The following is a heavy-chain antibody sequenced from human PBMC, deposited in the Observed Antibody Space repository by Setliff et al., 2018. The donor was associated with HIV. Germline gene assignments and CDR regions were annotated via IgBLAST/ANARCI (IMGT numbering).Heavy chain of an antibody. Sequence: GGSLSLSCAASGFTFSSYSMNWVRQAPGKGLEWVSSISGSGGSTYYADSVKGRFTISRDNSKNTLYLQMNSLIAEDTAVYYCAKGRGGLTASLAFDYWGQGTLVTVSS. V-gene: IGHV3-23*01. CDR2: ISGSGGST. J-gene: IGHJ4*02. D-gene: IGHD3-9*01. CDR3: AKGRGGLTASLAFDY. CDR1: GFTFSSYS.